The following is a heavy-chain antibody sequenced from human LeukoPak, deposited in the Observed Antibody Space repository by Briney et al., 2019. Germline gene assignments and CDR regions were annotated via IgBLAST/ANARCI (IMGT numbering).Heavy chain of an antibody. Sequence: SETLSLTCTVSGGSISSYYWSWIRQPPGKGLEWIGYIYYSGSTNYNPSLKGRVTISVDTSKNQFSLKLSSVTAADTAVYYCARHRPGPFDPWGQGTLVTVSS. CDR1: GGSISSYY. D-gene: IGHD1-14*01. J-gene: IGHJ5*02. CDR2: IYYSGST. V-gene: IGHV4-59*08. CDR3: ARHRPGPFDP.